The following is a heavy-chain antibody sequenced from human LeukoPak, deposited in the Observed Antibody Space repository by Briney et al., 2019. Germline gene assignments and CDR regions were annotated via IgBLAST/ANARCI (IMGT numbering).Heavy chain of an antibody. CDR2: IRYDGSNK. V-gene: IGHV3-30*02. CDR3: AKDNGDYYDSRSAFDI. Sequence: GGSLRLSCAASGFTFSSYGMHWVRQAPGKGREWVAFIRYDGSNKYYADSVKGRFTISRDNSKNTLYPQMNSLRAEDTAVYYCAKDNGDYYDSRSAFDIWGQGTMVTVSS. CDR1: GFTFSSYG. J-gene: IGHJ3*02. D-gene: IGHD3-22*01.